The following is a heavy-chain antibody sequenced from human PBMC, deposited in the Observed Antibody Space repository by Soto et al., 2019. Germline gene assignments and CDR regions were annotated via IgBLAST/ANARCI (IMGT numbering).Heavy chain of an antibody. CDR1: GFTFSSYA. J-gene: IGHJ4*02. Sequence: GGSLRLSCAGSGFTFSSYAMSWVRQAPGKGLEWVSAISGSGGSTYYADSVKGRFTISRDNSKNTLYLQMNSLRAEDTAVYYCAKDGGYCSGGSCLAHFDYWGQGTLVTVSS. CDR2: ISGSGGST. V-gene: IGHV3-23*01. D-gene: IGHD2-15*01. CDR3: AKDGGYCSGGSCLAHFDY.